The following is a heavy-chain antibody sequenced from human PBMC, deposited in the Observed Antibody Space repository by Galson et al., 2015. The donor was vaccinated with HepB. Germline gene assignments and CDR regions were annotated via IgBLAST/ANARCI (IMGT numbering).Heavy chain of an antibody. Sequence: FSNYAMRWVRQAPGKGLEWVAFTLYDGSNKYYADSVKGRFGISRDNSKNTLYLQMNSLRAEDTAVYYCARGLSIFDSRGYRNDYWGQGTLVTVSS. D-gene: IGHD3-22*01. CDR3: ARGLSIFDSRGYRNDY. CDR2: TLYDGSNK. J-gene: IGHJ4*02. CDR1: FSNYA. V-gene: IGHV3-30*09.